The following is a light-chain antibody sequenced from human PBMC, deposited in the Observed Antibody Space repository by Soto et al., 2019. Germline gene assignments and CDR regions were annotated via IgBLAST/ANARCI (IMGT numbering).Light chain of an antibody. CDR2: AAA. J-gene: IGKJ1*01. CDR1: QGISNY. V-gene: IGKV1-16*02. Sequence: DIQMTQSPSSLSASVGDRVTITCRARQGISNYLAWFQQQPGKAPKSLIYAAASLQSGVPSKFSGSGYGTDFTLTISSLQPEDFATYDCQQYNSSPRTFGQGTKVDIK. CDR3: QQYNSSPRT.